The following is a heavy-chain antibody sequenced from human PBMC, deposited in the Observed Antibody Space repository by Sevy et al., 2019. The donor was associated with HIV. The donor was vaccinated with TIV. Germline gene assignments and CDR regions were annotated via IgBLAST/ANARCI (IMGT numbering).Heavy chain of an antibody. CDR1: GDSISSGNHW. J-gene: IGHJ6*02. V-gene: IGHV4-61*02. CDR3: ARDGIRRDYYHGMDV. D-gene: IGHD3-10*01. CDR2: VYSSGRT. Sequence: SETLSPTCTVSGDSISSGNHWWSWIRQPAGKGLEWIGRVYSSGRTMYNSSLKSRVTMSVDTSKNQFSLMVSSLITADTAIYYCARDGIRRDYYHGMDVWGQGTTVTVSS.